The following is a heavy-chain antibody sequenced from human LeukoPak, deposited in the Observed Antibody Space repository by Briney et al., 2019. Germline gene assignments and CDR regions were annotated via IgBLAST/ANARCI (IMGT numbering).Heavy chain of an antibody. CDR1: GGSFSGYY. CDR3: ARASPQYYDFWSGQFGY. CDR2: INHSGST. Sequence: PSETLSLTCAVYGGSFSGYYWSWIRQPPGKGLEWIGEINHSGSTNYNPSLKSRVTISVDTSKNQFSLKLSSVTAADTAVHYCARASPQYYDFWSGQFGYWGQGTLVTVSS. J-gene: IGHJ4*02. V-gene: IGHV4-34*01. D-gene: IGHD3-3*01.